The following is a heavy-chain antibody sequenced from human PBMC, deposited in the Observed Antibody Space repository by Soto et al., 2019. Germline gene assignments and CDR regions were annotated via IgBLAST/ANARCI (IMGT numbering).Heavy chain of an antibody. Sequence: EVQLVESGGGLVQPGGSLRLSCAASGFTFSSYSMNWVRQAPGKGLEWVSYISSSSSTIYYADSVKGRFTISRVNAKNSLYLQMNSLRAEDTAVYYCARFGDCDWLSDAFDIWGQGTMVTVSS. J-gene: IGHJ3*02. CDR1: GFTFSSYS. CDR2: ISSSSSTI. D-gene: IGHD3-9*01. V-gene: IGHV3-48*01. CDR3: ARFGDCDWLSDAFDI.